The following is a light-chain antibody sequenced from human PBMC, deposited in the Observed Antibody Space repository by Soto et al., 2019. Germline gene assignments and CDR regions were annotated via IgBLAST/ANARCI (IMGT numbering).Light chain of an antibody. J-gene: IGKJ4*01. V-gene: IGKV3-11*01. Sequence: EIVLTQSPATLSFSPGERATLSCRASQSISSFLAWYQHQPGQSPRLLIYDGSNRATGIPARFSGSGSGTDFTLTISSLEPEDFAVYYCQQRSSWPLTFGGGTHVEIK. CDR1: QSISSF. CDR2: DGS. CDR3: QQRSSWPLT.